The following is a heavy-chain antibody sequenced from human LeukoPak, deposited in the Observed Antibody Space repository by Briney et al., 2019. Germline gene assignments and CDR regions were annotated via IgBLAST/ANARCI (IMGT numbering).Heavy chain of an antibody. CDR1: GFTVSSNY. Sequence: PGGSLRLSCAASGFTVSSNYMSWVRQAPGKGLEWVSVIYSGGSTYYADSVKGRFTISRDNSKNTLYLQMNSLRAEDTATYYCARDRAAKARVGGMDVWGQGTTVIVSS. D-gene: IGHD6-13*01. CDR3: ARDRAAKARVGGMDV. J-gene: IGHJ6*02. V-gene: IGHV3-66*01. CDR2: IYSGGST.